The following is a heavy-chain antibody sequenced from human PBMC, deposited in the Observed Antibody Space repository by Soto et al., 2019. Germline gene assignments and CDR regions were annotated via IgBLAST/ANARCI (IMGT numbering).Heavy chain of an antibody. CDR2: IYPGDSDT. CDR3: ARRYYDFWSGYHYYWFDP. V-gene: IGHV5-51*01. D-gene: IGHD3-3*01. J-gene: IGHJ5*02. Sequence: GEPMKISCKGSGYSFTSYWIGWVRQMPGKGLEWMGIIYPGDSDTRYSPSFQGQVTISADKSISTAYLQWSSLKASDTAMYYCARRYYDFWSGYHYYWFDPWGQGTLVTVSS. CDR1: GYSFTSYW.